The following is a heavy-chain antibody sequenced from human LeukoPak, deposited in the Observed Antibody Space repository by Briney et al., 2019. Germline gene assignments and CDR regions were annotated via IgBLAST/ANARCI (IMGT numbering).Heavy chain of an antibody. CDR2: ISAYNGNT. CDR3: ARDQAATNTQVRFCLD. CDR1: GYTFTSYG. J-gene: IGHJ4*02. D-gene: IGHD3-9*01. V-gene: IGHV1-18*01. Sequence: ASVKVSCKASGYTFTSYGISWVRQAPGQGLERMGWISAYNGNTNFAQKLQGRVTMTTDTSTSTVYMDLRSLRSDDTAVYYCARDQAATNTQVRFCLDWGQGTLVTVSS.